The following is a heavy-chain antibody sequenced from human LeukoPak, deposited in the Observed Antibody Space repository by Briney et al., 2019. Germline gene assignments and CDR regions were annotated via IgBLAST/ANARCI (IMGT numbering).Heavy chain of an antibody. CDR1: GFTFSSYW. V-gene: IGHV3-74*01. CDR3: ARDGNYYDSSGYSGAEYFQH. D-gene: IGHD3-22*01. CDR2: INSDGSST. Sequence: GGSLRLSCAASGFTFSSYWMNWVRQAPGKGLVWVSRINSDGSSTSYADSVKGRFTISRDNAKNTLYLQMNSLRAEDTAVYYCARDGNYYDSSGYSGAEYFQHWGQGTLVTVSS. J-gene: IGHJ1*01.